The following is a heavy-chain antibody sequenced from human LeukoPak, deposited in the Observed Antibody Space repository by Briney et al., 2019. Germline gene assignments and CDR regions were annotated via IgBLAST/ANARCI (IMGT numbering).Heavy chain of an antibody. Sequence: GRSLRLSCAASGFIFDDFSMFWVRQAPGKGLEWVSSITWHSRSTAYADSVRGRFSISRDNARNSLYLQMNSLRPEDTAFYYCTKATTRRVPAARIDSWGQGTLVTVSS. D-gene: IGHD6-13*01. V-gene: IGHV3-9*01. CDR1: GFIFDDFS. J-gene: IGHJ4*02. CDR3: TKATTRRVPAARIDS. CDR2: ITWHSRST.